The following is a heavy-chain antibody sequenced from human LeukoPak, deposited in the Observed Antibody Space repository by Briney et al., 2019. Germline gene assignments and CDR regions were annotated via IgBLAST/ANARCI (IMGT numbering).Heavy chain of an antibody. Sequence: SETLSLTCTVSGGSISSYYWSWIRQPPGKGLEWIGYIYYSGSTNYNPSLKSRVTISVDTSKNQFPLKLSSVTAADTAVYYCARGDYYDSSGPNFDYWGQGTLVTVSS. V-gene: IGHV4-59*01. CDR3: ARGDYYDSSGPNFDY. J-gene: IGHJ4*02. CDR2: IYYSGST. CDR1: GGSISSYY. D-gene: IGHD3-22*01.